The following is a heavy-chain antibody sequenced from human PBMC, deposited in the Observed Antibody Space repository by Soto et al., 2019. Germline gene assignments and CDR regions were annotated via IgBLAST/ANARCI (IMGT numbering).Heavy chain of an antibody. D-gene: IGHD1-1*01. J-gene: IGHJ5*02. CDR1: GFSLSTSAVG. V-gene: IGHV2-5*02. Sequence: QITLKESGPTLVKPTQTLTLSCTFSGFSLSTSAVGVSWIRQPPGKALEWLALIYWDDDNRYSPSLKSRLTITKDTAKTQVILTMINMDPVDTATSYCVHTSGWTHTTWGQGTLVTVSS. CDR2: IYWDDDN. CDR3: VHTSGWTHTT.